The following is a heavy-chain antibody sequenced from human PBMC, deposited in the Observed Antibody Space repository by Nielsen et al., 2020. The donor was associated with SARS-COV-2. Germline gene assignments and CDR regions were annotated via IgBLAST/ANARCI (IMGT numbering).Heavy chain of an antibody. CDR1: GFTVSTNY. J-gene: IGHJ4*02. D-gene: IGHD3-16*01. CDR3: ARDGGVTSTFDY. CDR2: ISGSGGST. Sequence: LTCAASGFTVSTNYMSWVRQAPGKGLEWVSAISGSGGSTYYADSVKGRFTISRDNSKNTLYLQMNSLRAEDTAVYYCARDGGVTSTFDYWGQGTLVTVSS. V-gene: IGHV3-23*01.